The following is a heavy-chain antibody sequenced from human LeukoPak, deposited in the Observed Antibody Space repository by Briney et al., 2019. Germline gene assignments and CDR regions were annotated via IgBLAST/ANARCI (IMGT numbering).Heavy chain of an antibody. D-gene: IGHD6-13*01. V-gene: IGHV3-23*01. J-gene: IGHJ5*02. CDR3: AKDVSGSSSYPDP. Sequence: RPGGSLRLSCAASGFTFKNYAMNWVRQSPGQGLEWVSTISGDAVTSWYADSVKGRFTVSRDNSKNTLYLQMNSLRAEDTAVYYCAKDVSGSSSYPDPWGQGTLVTVSS. CDR2: ISGDAVTS. CDR1: GFTFKNYA.